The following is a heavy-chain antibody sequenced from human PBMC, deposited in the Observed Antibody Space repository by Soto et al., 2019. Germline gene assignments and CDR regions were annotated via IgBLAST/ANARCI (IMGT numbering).Heavy chain of an antibody. Sequence: GGSLRLSCAASGFTFSSYGMHWVRQAPGKGLEWVAVISYDGSNKYYADSVKGRFTISRDNSKNTLYLQINSLRAEDTAVYYCAKNGICSGGSCYLDPWGQGTLVTVSS. D-gene: IGHD2-15*01. CDR3: AKNGICSGGSCYLDP. CDR1: GFTFSSYG. J-gene: IGHJ5*02. V-gene: IGHV3-30*18. CDR2: ISYDGSNK.